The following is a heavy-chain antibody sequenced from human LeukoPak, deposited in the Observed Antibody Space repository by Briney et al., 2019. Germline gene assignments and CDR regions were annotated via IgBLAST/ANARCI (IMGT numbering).Heavy chain of an antibody. J-gene: IGHJ4*02. Sequence: ASVKVSCKASGYTFTSYYMHWVRQAPGQGLEWMGWINPNSGGTNYAQKFQGWVTMTRDTSISTAYMELSRLRSDDTAVYYCARVLDSGSYCFDYWGQGTLVTVPS. CDR3: ARVLDSGSYCFDY. D-gene: IGHD1-26*01. CDR1: GYTFTSYY. V-gene: IGHV1-2*04. CDR2: INPNSGGT.